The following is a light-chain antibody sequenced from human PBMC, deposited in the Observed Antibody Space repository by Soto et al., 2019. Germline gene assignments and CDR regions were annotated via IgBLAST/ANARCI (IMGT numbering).Light chain of an antibody. CDR1: QAIRTA. J-gene: IGKJ1*01. CDR3: LLDFRYFWA. Sequence: AIQLTQSPPSLSASVGDRVTITCRASQAIRTALGWYQQKPGKVPKLLIYAASTLQSGVPSRFSGSGSGTDFTLTIRSLQPEDFATYYCLLDFRYFWAFGQGTK. CDR2: AAS. V-gene: IGKV1-6*01.